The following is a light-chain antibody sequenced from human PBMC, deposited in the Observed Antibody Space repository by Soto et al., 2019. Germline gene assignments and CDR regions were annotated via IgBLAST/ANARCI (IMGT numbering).Light chain of an antibody. CDR3: SSFAYNNFVI. CDR2: EDT. Sequence: QSALTQPASVSGSPGRSITISCTGTNNDIGIYNLVSWYQQHPGRAPKLLIYEDTKRPSGVSNRFSGSKSGNTASLTISGLQADDESNFYCSSFAYNNFVIFGGGTQLTVL. J-gene: IGLJ2*01. V-gene: IGLV2-23*01. CDR1: NNDIGIYNL.